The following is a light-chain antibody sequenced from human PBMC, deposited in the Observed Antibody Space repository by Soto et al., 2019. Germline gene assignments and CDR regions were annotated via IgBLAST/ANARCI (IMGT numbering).Light chain of an antibody. CDR2: KAS. Sequence: DIQMTQSPSTLSASVGDRVTITCRASQSISSWLDWYQQKPGKAPKLLIYKASSLESEVPSRFSGSGSGTEFTLTISSLQPDDFATYYCQQYNSYPLTFGGGTKVEIK. J-gene: IGKJ4*01. CDR1: QSISSW. V-gene: IGKV1-5*03. CDR3: QQYNSYPLT.